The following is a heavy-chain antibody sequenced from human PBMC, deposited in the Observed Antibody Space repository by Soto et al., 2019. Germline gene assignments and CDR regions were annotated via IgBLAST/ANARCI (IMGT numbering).Heavy chain of an antibody. D-gene: IGHD3-3*01. Sequence: GGSLRLSCAASGFTFSSYAMSWVRQAPGKGLEWVSAISGSGGSTYYADSVKGRFTISRDNSKNTLYLQMNSLRAEDTAVYYCAKAFWSGYYSTHDYWGQGTLVTVSS. CDR1: GFTFSSYA. J-gene: IGHJ4*02. V-gene: IGHV3-23*01. CDR3: AKAFWSGYYSTHDY. CDR2: ISGSGGST.